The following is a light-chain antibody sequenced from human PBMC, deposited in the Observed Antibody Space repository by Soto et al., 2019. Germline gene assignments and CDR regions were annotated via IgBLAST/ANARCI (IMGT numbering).Light chain of an antibody. CDR2: GAS. J-gene: IGKJ1*01. V-gene: IGKV3-15*01. CDR3: QQYNNWPRT. CDR1: QSVSSN. Sequence: EIVMTQSPATLSVSPGERATLSCRASQSVSSNLAWYQQKPGQAPRLLIYGASTRATGIPARFSGSGSGTEFTLTISSLQSEDFAVYYCQQYNNWPRTFGQGTXV.